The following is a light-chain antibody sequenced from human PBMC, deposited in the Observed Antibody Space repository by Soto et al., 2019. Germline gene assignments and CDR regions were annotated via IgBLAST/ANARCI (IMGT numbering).Light chain of an antibody. J-gene: IGKJ1*01. V-gene: IGKV1-39*01. CDR1: RSIYNY. Sequence: TQLTQSPSSLSASVGDRVTITCRESRSIYNYLYGYQQKPGKAPQLLIYAAATLQSGVPSRCSGSGAGTDFSLTITSLQPDDYAAYYCQQYHSYYPWTFGQGTKVDIK. CDR2: AAA. CDR3: QQYHSYYPWT.